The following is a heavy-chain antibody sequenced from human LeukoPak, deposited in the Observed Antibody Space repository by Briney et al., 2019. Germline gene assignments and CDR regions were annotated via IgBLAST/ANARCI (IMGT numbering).Heavy chain of an antibody. Sequence: GESLKISCKGSGYSFATYWIAWGRPMPGKGLEWMGIIYPDESNIRYSPSFQGQVTISADKSISTAYLQWSSLKASDTAIYYCARPPSRGYSSSFEYWGQGTLVTVSS. CDR3: ARPPSRGYSSSFEY. CDR1: GYSFATYW. J-gene: IGHJ4*02. V-gene: IGHV5-51*01. CDR2: IYPDESNI. D-gene: IGHD2-2*03.